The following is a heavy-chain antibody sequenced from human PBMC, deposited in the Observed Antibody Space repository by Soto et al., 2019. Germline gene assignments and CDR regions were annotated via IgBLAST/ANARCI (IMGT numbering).Heavy chain of an antibody. CDR1: GFTFSSYA. D-gene: IGHD6-13*01. Sequence: GGSLRLSCAASGFTFSSYAMSWVRQAPGKGLEWVSAISGSGGSTYYADSVKGRFTISRDNSKNTLYLQMNSLRAEDTAVYYCAKPRSSSWHYYYYYMDVWGKGTTVTVSS. CDR2: ISGSGGST. V-gene: IGHV3-23*01. CDR3: AKPRSSSWHYYYYYMDV. J-gene: IGHJ6*03.